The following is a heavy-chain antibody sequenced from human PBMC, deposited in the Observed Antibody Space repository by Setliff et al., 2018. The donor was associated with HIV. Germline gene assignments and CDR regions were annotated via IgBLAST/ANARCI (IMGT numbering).Heavy chain of an antibody. CDR2: INYSGST. CDR3: ARGIVTLGGTLNWFDP. Sequence: SETLSLTCTVSGGSISSHYWSWIRQPPGKGLEWIGSINYSGSTNYNPSPTSRVTISVDKYKNQFSLKLSSVTSADTSVYYCARGIVTLGGTLNWFDPWGQGTLVTVSS. CDR1: GGSISSHY. J-gene: IGHJ5*02. V-gene: IGHV4-59*11. D-gene: IGHD2-21*02.